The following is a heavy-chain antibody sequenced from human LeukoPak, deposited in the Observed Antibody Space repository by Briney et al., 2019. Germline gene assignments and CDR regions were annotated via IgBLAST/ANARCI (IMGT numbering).Heavy chain of an antibody. J-gene: IGHJ4*02. CDR3: ARAERTAITHDY. CDR1: GFPFSSYA. D-gene: IGHD5-18*01. V-gene: IGHV3-64*01. Sequence: PGGSLRLSCAASGFPFSSYAMQWVRQAPGKGLEYVSGISSNGGTTFYANSVKGRFTISRDNSKNMLFLQMGSLRAEDMAVYYCARAERTAITHDYWGQGTLVTVSS. CDR2: ISSNGGTT.